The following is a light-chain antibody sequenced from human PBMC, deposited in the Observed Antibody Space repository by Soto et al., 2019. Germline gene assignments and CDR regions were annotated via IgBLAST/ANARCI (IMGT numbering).Light chain of an antibody. CDR2: GAS. Sequence: EIGLTQSPGTLSLSPGERATLTCRASQSVSSSYLAWYQQKPGQAPRLLIYGASSRATGIPDRFSGSGSGTDFTLTISRLEPEDFALYYCQQYGSSPIFTFGPGTKVDIK. V-gene: IGKV3-20*01. J-gene: IGKJ3*01. CDR3: QQYGSSPIFT. CDR1: QSVSSSY.